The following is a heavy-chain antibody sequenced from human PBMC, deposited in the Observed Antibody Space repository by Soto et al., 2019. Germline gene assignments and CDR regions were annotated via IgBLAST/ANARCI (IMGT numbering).Heavy chain of an antibody. CDR1: GGTLISYA. D-gene: IGHD1-20*01. CDR2: SIPIFGAA. J-gene: IGHJ6*02. Sequence: QVPLVQSGAEVKKPGSSVKVSCKAPGGTLISYAINWVRQAPGQGLEWIGGSIPIFGAANYAPKFQGRDTISADESTRTAYMDVSRLRYEDTAVYYCAGTREITYYHGMDVWGQGTTVTVSS. CDR3: AGTREITYYHGMDV. V-gene: IGHV1-69*01.